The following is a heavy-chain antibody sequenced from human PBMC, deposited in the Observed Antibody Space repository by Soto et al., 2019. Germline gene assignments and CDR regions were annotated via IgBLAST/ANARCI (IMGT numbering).Heavy chain of an antibody. CDR3: VKGGASYTSCWYAN. CDR2: IKDGGEST. CDR1: GFTFSNYA. D-gene: IGHD6-13*01. V-gene: IGHV3-23*01. Sequence: DVQLLESGGGLVQPGGSLTLSCAASGFTFSNYAMHWVRQAPGKGLEWVSTIKDGGESTFYLDSVRGRFTISRDNSKDTLYLQMTSLRVEDMALYHCVKGGASYTSCWYANWGQGILVTVSS. J-gene: IGHJ4*02.